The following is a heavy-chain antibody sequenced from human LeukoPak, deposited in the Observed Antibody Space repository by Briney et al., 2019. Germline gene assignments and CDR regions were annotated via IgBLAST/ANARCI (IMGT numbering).Heavy chain of an antibody. D-gene: IGHD1-26*01. CDR1: GYTFTGYY. V-gene: IGHV1-18*04. J-gene: IGHJ1*01. Sequence: GASVKVSCKASGYTFTGYYMHWVRQAPGQGLEWMGWISAYNGNTNYAQKLQGRVTMTTDTSTSTAYMELRSLRSDDTAVYYCARGRVGLLNQYFQHWGQGTLVTVSS. CDR3: ARGRVGLLNQYFQH. CDR2: ISAYNGNT.